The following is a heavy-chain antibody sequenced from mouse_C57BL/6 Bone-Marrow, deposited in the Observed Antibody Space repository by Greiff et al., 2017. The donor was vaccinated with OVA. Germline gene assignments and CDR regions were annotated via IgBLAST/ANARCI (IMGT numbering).Heavy chain of an antibody. CDR3: ARRRRYAMDY. J-gene: IGHJ4*01. CDR1: GYTFTDYY. CDR2: INPYNGGT. D-gene: IGHD2-12*01. V-gene: IGHV1-19*01. Sequence: EVQLQQSGPVLVKPGASVKMSCKASGYTFTDYYMNWVKQSHGKSLEWIGVINPYNGGTSYNQKFKGKATLTVDKSSSTAYMELNSLTSEDSAVYYCARRRRYAMDYWGQGTSVTVSS.